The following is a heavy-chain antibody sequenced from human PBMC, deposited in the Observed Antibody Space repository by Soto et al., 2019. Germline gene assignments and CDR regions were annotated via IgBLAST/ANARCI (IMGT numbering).Heavy chain of an antibody. J-gene: IGHJ6*03. V-gene: IGHV3-66*01. CDR1: GFTVSSNY. Sequence: GGSLRLSCAASGFTVSSNYMSWVRQAPGKGLEWVSVIYSGGSTYYADSVKGRFTISRDNSKNTLYLQMNSLRAEDTAVYYCARDRQVRGVIMNYYYYYMDVWGKGTTVTVSS. CDR3: ARDRQVRGVIMNYYYYYMDV. D-gene: IGHD3-10*01. CDR2: IYSGGST.